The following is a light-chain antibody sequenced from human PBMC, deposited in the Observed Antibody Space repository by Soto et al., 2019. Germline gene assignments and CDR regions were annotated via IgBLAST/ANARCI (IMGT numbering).Light chain of an antibody. CDR2: DVS. CDR3: RPCPRRCTLIHV. J-gene: IGLJ1*01. V-gene: IGLV2-14*01. CDR1: SSDVGGYNY. Sequence: QSALTQPASVSGSPGQSITISCTGTSSDVGGYNYVSWYQQHPGKAPKLMIYDVSNRPSGVSNLFSGSKSGNTASLNISGLQAEDEADYFWRPCPRRCTLIHVFAAGPKVPV.